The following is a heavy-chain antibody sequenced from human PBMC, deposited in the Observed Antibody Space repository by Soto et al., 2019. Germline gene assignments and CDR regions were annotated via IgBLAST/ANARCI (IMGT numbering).Heavy chain of an antibody. CDR2: ISSSSSTT. Sequence: GGSLRLSCAASGFTFSSYTMNWVRQAPGKGLEWVSDISSSSSTTYYADSVKGRFTISRDNAKNTLYLQMNSLRDEDTAVYYCARHQEVVSYDFVVAWFYYWWWLDVWGQGTMVTVSS. D-gene: IGHD2-8*02. J-gene: IGHJ6*02. CDR1: GFTFSSYT. V-gene: IGHV3-48*02. CDR3: ARHQEVVSYDFVVAWFYYWWWLDV.